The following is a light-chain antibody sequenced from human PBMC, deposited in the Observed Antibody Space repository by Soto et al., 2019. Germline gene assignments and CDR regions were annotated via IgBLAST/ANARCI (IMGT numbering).Light chain of an antibody. CDR2: GAS. CDR1: QDISTL. Sequence: DIQMTQSPSSVSSSIGDTFTITCRASQDISTLLAWYQQKPGKAPKLLIYGASTLESGVPSRFSGRGSGTDFTLTISSLQPEDFASYHCQQTYSDISFGGGTKVDIK. J-gene: IGKJ4*01. CDR3: QQTYSDIS. V-gene: IGKV1D-12*01.